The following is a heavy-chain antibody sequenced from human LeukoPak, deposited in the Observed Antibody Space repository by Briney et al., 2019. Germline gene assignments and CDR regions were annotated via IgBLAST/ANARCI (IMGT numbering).Heavy chain of an antibody. CDR2: IYYSGST. J-gene: IGHJ4*02. D-gene: IGHD5-18*01. Sequence: SETLSLTCTVSGGSISSYYWSWIRQPPGKGLKWIGYIYYSGSTNYNPSLKSRVTISVDTSKNQFSLKLSSVTAADTAVYYCASSGYSYGYAFDYWGQGTLVTVSS. CDR3: ASSGYSYGYAFDY. V-gene: IGHV4-59*01. CDR1: GGSISSYY.